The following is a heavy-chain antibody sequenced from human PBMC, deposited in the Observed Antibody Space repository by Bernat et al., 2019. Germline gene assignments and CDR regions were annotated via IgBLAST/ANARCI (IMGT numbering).Heavy chain of an antibody. CDR2: ISSSSSYT. CDR1: GFTFSDYY. CDR3: VRAGVVYDDFHYLDV. D-gene: IGHD5/OR15-5a*01. V-gene: IGHV3-11*05. Sequence: QVQLVESGGGLVKPGGSLRLSCAASGFTFSDYYMSWIRQAPGKGLEWVSYISSSSSYTNYADSVKGRFTISRDNAKNSLYLQMNSLRAEDTAVYYCVRAGVVYDDFHYLDVWGEGTTVSVSS. J-gene: IGHJ6*03.